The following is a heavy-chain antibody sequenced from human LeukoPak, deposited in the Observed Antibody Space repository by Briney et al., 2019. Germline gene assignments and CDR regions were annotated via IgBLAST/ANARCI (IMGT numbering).Heavy chain of an antibody. Sequence: SETLSLTCAGYGESLNSYYWTWIRQSPGKGLEWIGDIFDGKTINYNPSLKSRVTISAATSSQQFSLNLKSVTAADTAVYFCASGAWATRLNSWAQGALVIVSS. CDR2: IFDGKTI. V-gene: IGHV4-34*12. CDR1: GESLNSYY. J-gene: IGHJ4*02. D-gene: IGHD5-24*01. CDR3: ASGAWATRLNS.